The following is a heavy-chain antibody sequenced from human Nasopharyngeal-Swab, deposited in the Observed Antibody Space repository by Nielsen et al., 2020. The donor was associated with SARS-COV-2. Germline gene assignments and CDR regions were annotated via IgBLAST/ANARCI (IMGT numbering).Heavy chain of an antibody. J-gene: IGHJ6*03. Sequence: GWSLRLSCAASGFTFSIYGIHWVRQAPGDGLEWVAFIRYDGFNQHYVDSVKGRFTISRDSFKNTMYLQLNSLRAEDTAVYYCAKDHKMDSGGGVGYMDVWGKGTTVTVSS. CDR3: AKDHKMDSGGGVGYMDV. CDR2: IRYDGFNQ. V-gene: IGHV3-30*02. CDR1: GFTFSIYG. D-gene: IGHD3-16*01.